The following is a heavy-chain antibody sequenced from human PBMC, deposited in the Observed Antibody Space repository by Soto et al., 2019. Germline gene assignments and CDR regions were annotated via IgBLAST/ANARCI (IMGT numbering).Heavy chain of an antibody. CDR1: GYTFTSYG. V-gene: IGHV1-18*01. J-gene: IGHJ4*02. CDR2: ISAYNGNT. CDR3: ARVRASMVYSSGWYYGKSFTNKIFDY. Sequence: ASVKVSCKASGYTFTSYGINWVRQAPGQGLEWMGWISAYNGNTNYAQKLQGRVTMTTDTSTSTAYMELRSLRSDDTAVYYCARVRASMVYSSGWYYGKSFTNKIFDYWGQGTLVTVSS. D-gene: IGHD6-19*01.